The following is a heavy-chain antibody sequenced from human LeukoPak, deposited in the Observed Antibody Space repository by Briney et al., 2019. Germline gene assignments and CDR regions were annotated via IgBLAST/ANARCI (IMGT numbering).Heavy chain of an antibody. CDR2: DSGSGSNT. CDR1: GLTFTSHS. V-gene: IGHV3-23*01. J-gene: IGHJ5*02. CDR3: GRGRANWGLNFLDL. D-gene: IGHD7-27*01. Sequence: GGSLRLSCAASGLTFTSHSMAWVRQAPGKGRQWVSFDSGSGSNTFYEGSVKGRFNIFRNNCNNTLYLQNHNLTGEDTATYYCGRGRANWGLNFLDLWGQGTEVSVSS.